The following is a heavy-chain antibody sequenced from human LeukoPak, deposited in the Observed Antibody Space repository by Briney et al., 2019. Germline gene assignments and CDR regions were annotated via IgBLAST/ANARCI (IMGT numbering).Heavy chain of an antibody. J-gene: IGHJ5*02. D-gene: IGHD6-19*01. Sequence: SETLSLTCTVSGGSISSGIYYWSWIRQPPGKGLEWIGYIYYSGSTNYNPSLKSRVTISVDTSKNQFSLKLSSVTAADTAVYYCAREAPPRGYSSGPNWFDPWGQGTLVTVSS. CDR3: AREAPPRGYSSGPNWFDP. V-gene: IGHV4-61*01. CDR1: GGSISSGIYY. CDR2: IYYSGST.